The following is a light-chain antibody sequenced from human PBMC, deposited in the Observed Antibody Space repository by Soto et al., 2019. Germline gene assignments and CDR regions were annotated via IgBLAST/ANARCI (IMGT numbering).Light chain of an antibody. J-gene: IGLJ3*02. CDR3: QVWDSDSDDWV. CDR1: SSNIGSNY. V-gene: IGLV1-47*01. Sequence: QSVLTQPPSASGTPGQRVTISCSGSSSNIGSNYVYWYHQLPGTAPKLVIYRNNQRPSGVPDRISGSKSGTSASLAISGLRSEDEADYYCQVWDSDSDDWVFGGGTKLTVL. CDR2: RNN.